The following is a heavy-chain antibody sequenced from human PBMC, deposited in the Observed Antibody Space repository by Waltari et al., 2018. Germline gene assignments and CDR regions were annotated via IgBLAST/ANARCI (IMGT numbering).Heavy chain of an antibody. D-gene: IGHD2-2*01. CDR3: ITDPANAYVRWFDP. Sequence: EVQLVESGGGLVKPGGSLRLSCAASGFNFFAPWLTWVRQAPGKGLEWVGRIKRSSDGGAAEYAAPVNGRFIISRDDSSSTLYLQMNSLKSEDTAVYYCITDPANAYVRWFDPWGQGTLVTVSS. J-gene: IGHJ5*02. CDR2: IKRSSDGGAA. CDR1: GFNFFAPW. V-gene: IGHV3-15*01.